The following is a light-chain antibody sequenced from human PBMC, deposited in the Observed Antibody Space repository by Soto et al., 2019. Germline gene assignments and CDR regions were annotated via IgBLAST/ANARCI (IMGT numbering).Light chain of an antibody. Sequence: QAVVTQPPSVSGAPGQRVTISCSGTSSSIGAGYEVHWYHQLPGTAPKLVVSGNGNRPSGVPDRLSASKSGTSASLAITGLQAEDEGHYYCQSYDNRLTAYVFGTGTQLTVL. CDR2: GNG. J-gene: IGLJ7*01. V-gene: IGLV1-40*01. CDR1: SSSIGAGYE. CDR3: QSYDNRLTAYV.